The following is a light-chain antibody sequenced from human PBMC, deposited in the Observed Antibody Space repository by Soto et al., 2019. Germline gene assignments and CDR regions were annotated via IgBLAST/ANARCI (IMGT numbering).Light chain of an antibody. J-gene: IGKJ1*01. CDR2: AAS. CDR1: QDIGTY. V-gene: IGKV1-8*01. CDR3: QHYYNYPRT. Sequence: AIRLTQSPSSLSASTGDRVTIPCRASQDIGTYLAWYQQKPGKAPKLLLYAASSLQSGVPSRFSGSGSGTDFTLTISWLQSEDFATYYCQHYYNYPRTFGQGTKVDIK.